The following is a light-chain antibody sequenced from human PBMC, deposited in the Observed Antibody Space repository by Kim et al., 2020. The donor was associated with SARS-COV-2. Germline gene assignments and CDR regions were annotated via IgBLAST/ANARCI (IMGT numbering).Light chain of an antibody. Sequence: EVVMTQSPTTLSLSPGEGATLSCRASQNINTDLAWYQRRPGQVPRLLIYSASTRVSSFPARFIGSGSGTEFTLTITSLQSEDFAIYFCQQYNKWWTFGPGTKVDIK. V-gene: IGKV3-15*01. CDR2: SAS. CDR1: QNINTD. CDR3: QQYNKWWT. J-gene: IGKJ1*01.